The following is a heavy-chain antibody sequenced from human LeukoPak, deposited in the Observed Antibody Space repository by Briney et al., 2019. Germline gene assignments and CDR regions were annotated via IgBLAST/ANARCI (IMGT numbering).Heavy chain of an antibody. V-gene: IGHV4-34*01. CDR3: ARRAVGATLDY. D-gene: IGHD1-26*01. CDR2: INHSGRT. CDR1: GESFNGYY. J-gene: IGHJ4*02. Sequence: PSETLSLTCAVYGESFNGYYWCWIRQPPGEGLEWIGEINHSGRTYYNPSLKGRVTTSVDTTKNQYSLKLNSLTAADTAVYCWARRAVGATLDYWGQGTLVTVSS.